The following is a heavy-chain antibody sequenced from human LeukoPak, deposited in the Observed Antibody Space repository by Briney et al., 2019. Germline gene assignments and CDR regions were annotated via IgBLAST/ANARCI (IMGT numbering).Heavy chain of an antibody. V-gene: IGHV4-39*07. CDR1: GGSISSSSYY. J-gene: IGHJ6*03. D-gene: IGHD2-15*01. CDR2: IHYSGST. CDR3: ARGYCSGGSCYSYYYYNYMDV. Sequence: PSETLSLACTVSGGSISSSSYYWGWIRQPPGKGLEWIGSIHYSGSTNYNPSLKSRVTISVDTSKNQFSLKLSSVTAADTAVYYCARGYCSGGSCYSYYYYNYMDVWGKGTTVTVSS.